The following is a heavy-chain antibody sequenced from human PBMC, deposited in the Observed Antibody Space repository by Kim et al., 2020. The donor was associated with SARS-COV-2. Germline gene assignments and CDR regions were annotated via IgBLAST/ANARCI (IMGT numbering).Heavy chain of an antibody. CDR1: GFTFRNYG. CDR3: ARWGIASVGGNDY. D-gene: IGHD6-25*01. Sequence: GGSLRLSCVASGFTFRNYGIQWVRQAPGKGLEWVAVVWSDGGKKYYADSVAGRFTISRDNSRNTVYLQMDSLRAEETALYYCARWGIASVGGNDYWGQGTLVTVSS. J-gene: IGHJ4*02. CDR2: VWSDGGKK. V-gene: IGHV3-33*01.